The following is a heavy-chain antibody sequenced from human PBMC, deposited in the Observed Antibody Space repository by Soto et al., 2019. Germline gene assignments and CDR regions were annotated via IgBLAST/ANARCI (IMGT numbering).Heavy chain of an antibody. CDR1: GGSISSYY. J-gene: IGHJ4*02. CDR2: IYYSGST. CDR3: ARQPFWRDYYDSSGYDYFDY. Sequence: SETLSLTCTVSGGSISSYYWSWIRQPPGKGLEWIGYIYYSGSTYYNPSLKSRVTISVDTSKNQFSLKLSSVTAADTAVYYCARQPFWRDYYDSSGYDYFDYWGQGTLVTVSS. V-gene: IGHV4-30-4*01. D-gene: IGHD3-22*01.